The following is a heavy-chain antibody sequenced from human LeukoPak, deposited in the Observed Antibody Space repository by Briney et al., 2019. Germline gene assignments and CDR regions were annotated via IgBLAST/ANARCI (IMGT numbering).Heavy chain of an antibody. CDR1: GFKFRSYS. Sequence: GGSLRLSCAVSGFKFRSYSMNWVRQAPGKGLEWVSSISTVNYILYGDSVKGRFTISRDNAKNSLYLQMSSLRAEDTAVYYCARIDSTGYLDAFDLWGQGTMVTVSS. J-gene: IGHJ3*01. CDR2: ISTVNYI. D-gene: IGHD3-22*01. CDR3: ARIDSTGYLDAFDL. V-gene: IGHV3-21*01.